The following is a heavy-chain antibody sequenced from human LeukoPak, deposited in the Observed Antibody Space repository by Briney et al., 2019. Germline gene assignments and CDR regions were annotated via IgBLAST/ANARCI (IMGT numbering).Heavy chain of an antibody. CDR1: EFTFSDYY. CDR2: ISSSGGTI. Sequence: GGSLRLSCAASEFTFSDYYMSWIRQAPGKGLEWISYISSSGGTIYYADSVKGRFTISRDNAKNSLYLQMNSLRAEDTAVYYCARDPRYTYAYKDWGQGTLVTVSS. V-gene: IGHV3-11*01. CDR3: ARDPRYTYAYKD. J-gene: IGHJ4*02. D-gene: IGHD5-18*01.